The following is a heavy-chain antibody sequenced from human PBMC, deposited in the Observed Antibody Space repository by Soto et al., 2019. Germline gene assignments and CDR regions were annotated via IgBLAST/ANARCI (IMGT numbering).Heavy chain of an antibody. CDR2: FYYTGST. J-gene: IGHJ5*02. V-gene: IGHV4-39*01. CDR3: AREEVAAPSWFDP. D-gene: IGHD2-15*01. Sequence: PSETLSLTCSVSGGSISSTSYHWVWIRQFPGKGLEWIGSFYYTGSTYYNPSLKSRVTISVDTSKNPFSLKLHSVTAAATALYFWAREEVAAPSWFDPWGQGPRVTASS. CDR1: GGSISSTSYH.